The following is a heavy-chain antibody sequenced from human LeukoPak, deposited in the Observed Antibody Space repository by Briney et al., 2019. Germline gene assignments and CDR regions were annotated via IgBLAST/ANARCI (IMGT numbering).Heavy chain of an antibody. D-gene: IGHD3-22*01. V-gene: IGHV4-30-4*01. J-gene: IGHJ4*02. CDR3: ARVSFLEEYYYDSSGYIFDY. Sequence: SETLSLTCTVSGGSISSGDYYWRWSRQPPGKGLEWIGYIYYSGSTYYNPSLKSRVTISVDTSKNQFSLKLSSVTAADTAVYYCARVSFLEEYYYDSSGYIFDYWGQGTLVTVSS. CDR2: IYYSGST. CDR1: GGSISSGDYY.